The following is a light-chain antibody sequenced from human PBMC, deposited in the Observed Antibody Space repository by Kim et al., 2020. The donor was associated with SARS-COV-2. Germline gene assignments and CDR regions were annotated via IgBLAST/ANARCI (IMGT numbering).Light chain of an antibody. CDR3: QQYDNLPIT. J-gene: IGKJ5*01. CDR1: QDITKY. CDR2: DAS. Sequence: IQMTQSPSSLSASVGDRVTITCQASQDITKYLNWYQHKPGKAPQLLIYDASILETGVPSRFSGSGSGTDFAVTISSLQPEDIALYYCQQYDNLPITFGQGTRLEIK. V-gene: IGKV1-33*01.